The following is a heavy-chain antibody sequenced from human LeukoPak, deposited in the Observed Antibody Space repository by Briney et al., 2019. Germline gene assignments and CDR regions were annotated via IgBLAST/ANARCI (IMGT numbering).Heavy chain of an antibody. CDR1: GYSISSGYF. V-gene: IGHV4-38-2*02. Sequence: PSETLSLTCSVSGYSISSGYFWAWIRQTPGKGLEWIGSISHSGNTYYTPSLKSRVSISADTSRNQFSLEVTTVTAADTAVYYCARGAGDYYYYYYMDVWGKGTTVTISS. CDR2: ISHSGNT. CDR3: ARGAGDYYYYYYMDV. J-gene: IGHJ6*03. D-gene: IGHD3-10*01.